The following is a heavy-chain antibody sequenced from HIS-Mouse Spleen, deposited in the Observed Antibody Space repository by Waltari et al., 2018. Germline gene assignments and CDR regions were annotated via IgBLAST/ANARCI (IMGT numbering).Heavy chain of an antibody. CDR1: GYSISSGYY. CDR3: ARDSWAYAIEYFQH. D-gene: IGHD2-8*01. Sequence: QVQLQESGPGLVKPSETLSLPCTVSGYSISSGYYRGWIRQPPGKGLEWIGSIYHSGSTYYNPSLKSRVTISVDTSKNQFSLKLSSVTAADTAVYYCARDSWAYAIEYFQHWGQGTLVTVSS. J-gene: IGHJ1*01. V-gene: IGHV4-38-2*02. CDR2: IYHSGST.